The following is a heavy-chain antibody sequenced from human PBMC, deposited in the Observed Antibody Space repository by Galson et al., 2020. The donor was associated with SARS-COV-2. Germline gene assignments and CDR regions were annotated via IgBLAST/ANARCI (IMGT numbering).Heavy chain of an antibody. V-gene: IGHV3-23*01. CDR1: GFTFSSYA. CDR2: ISGSGGST. D-gene: IGHD6-13*01. Sequence: GESLKISCAASGFTFSSYAMSWVRQAPGKGLEWVSAISGSGGSTYYADSVKGRFTISRDNSKNTLYLQMNSLRAEDTAVYYCAKPPSSSWYSDWFDPWGQGTLVTVSS. J-gene: IGHJ5*02. CDR3: AKPPSSSWYSDWFDP.